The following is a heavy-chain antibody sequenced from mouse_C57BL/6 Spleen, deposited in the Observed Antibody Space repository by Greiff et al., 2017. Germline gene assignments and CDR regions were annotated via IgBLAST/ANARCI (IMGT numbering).Heavy chain of an antibody. D-gene: IGHD4-1*01. CDR3: ARGGELGPWFAY. Sequence: EVKLMESGPGMVKPSQSLSLTCTVTGYSITSGYDWHWIRHFPGNKLEWMGYISYSGSTNYNPSLKSRISITHDTSKNHFFLKLNSVTTEDTATYYCARGGELGPWFAYWGQGTLVTVSA. V-gene: IGHV3-1*01. CDR1: GYSITSGYD. CDR2: ISYSGST. J-gene: IGHJ3*01.